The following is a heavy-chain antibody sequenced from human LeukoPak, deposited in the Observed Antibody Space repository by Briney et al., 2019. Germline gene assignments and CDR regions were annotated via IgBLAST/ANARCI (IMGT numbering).Heavy chain of an antibody. CDR1: GGSISTSSYY. V-gene: IGHV4-39*01. D-gene: IGHD1/OR15-1a*01. Sequence: PSETLSLTCTGSGGSISTSSYYWGWIRQPPGKGLEWIGSIYYSGSTYYNPSLKSRVTISGDTSKNQFSLKLSSVTAADTAVYYCVRQPRRFGGAAGTIDYWGQGTLVTVSS. CDR2: IYYSGST. J-gene: IGHJ4*02. CDR3: VRQPRRFGGAAGTIDY.